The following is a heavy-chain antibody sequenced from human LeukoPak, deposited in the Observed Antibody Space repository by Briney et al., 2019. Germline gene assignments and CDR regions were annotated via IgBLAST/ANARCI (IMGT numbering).Heavy chain of an antibody. CDR1: GYTFTSYD. Sequence: SVKVSCKASGYTFTSYDINWVRQATGQGLEWMGWMNPNSGNTGYAQKFQGRVTITRNTSISTAYMELSSLRSEDTAVYYCARARMYYYGSGRPNWFDPWGQGTLVTVSS. V-gene: IGHV1-8*03. CDR2: MNPNSGNT. J-gene: IGHJ5*02. D-gene: IGHD3-10*01. CDR3: ARARMYYYGSGRPNWFDP.